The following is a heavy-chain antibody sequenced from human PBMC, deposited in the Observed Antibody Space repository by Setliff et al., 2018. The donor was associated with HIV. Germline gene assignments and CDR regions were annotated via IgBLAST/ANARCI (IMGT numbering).Heavy chain of an antibody. V-gene: IGHV4-34*01. D-gene: IGHD6-19*01. Sequence: AETLSLTCAVYGGSFSGYYWSWIRQPPGRGLEWIGEINQSGSTNYNPSLKSRATKSVDRSKNQFSLKLSSVTAADTAIYYCARHRGVRDNSGWYGIAWFDPWGQGTLVTVSS. CDR2: INQSGST. CDR1: GGSFSGYY. CDR3: ARHRGVRDNSGWYGIAWFDP. J-gene: IGHJ5*02.